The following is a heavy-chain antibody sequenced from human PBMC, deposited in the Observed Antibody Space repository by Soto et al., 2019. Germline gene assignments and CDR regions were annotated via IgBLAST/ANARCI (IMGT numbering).Heavy chain of an antibody. CDR2: INPNTGGT. Sequence: QVQLVQSGAEVKKSGASMKVSCKASGDNFTAYYIHWMRQSPGQGPEWMGWINPNTGGTSYAQKFRGWVTMTRDTTISTVYMELSRLTSDDTAVYFCARGIETRLPYKYSGMHVWGQGTTVTVS. D-gene: IGHD6-6*01. CDR1: GDNFTAYY. V-gene: IGHV1-2*04. J-gene: IGHJ6*02. CDR3: ARGIETRLPYKYSGMHV.